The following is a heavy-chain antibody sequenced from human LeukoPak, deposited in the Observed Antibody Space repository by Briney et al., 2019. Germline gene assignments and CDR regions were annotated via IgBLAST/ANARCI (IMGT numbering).Heavy chain of an antibody. Sequence: SETLSLTCTVSGGSISSYYWSWIRQPPGKGLEWIGYIYYSGSTNYNPSLKSRVTISVDTSKNQFSLKLSSVTAADTAVYYCARATVRGINEFLEWPIFDYWGQGTLVTVSS. CDR2: IYYSGST. J-gene: IGHJ4*02. CDR3: ARATVRGINEFLEWPIFDY. CDR1: GGSISSYY. D-gene: IGHD3-3*01. V-gene: IGHV4-59*01.